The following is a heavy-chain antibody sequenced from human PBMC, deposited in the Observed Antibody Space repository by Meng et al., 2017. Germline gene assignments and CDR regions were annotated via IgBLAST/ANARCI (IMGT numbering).Heavy chain of an antibody. V-gene: IGHV1-18*01. CDR3: ARYCSGGSCYRSFDY. D-gene: IGHD2-15*01. CDR1: GYTFTSYG. Sequence: ASVKVSCKASGYTFTSYGISWVRQAPGQGLEWMGWISAYNGNTNYAQKLQGRVTMITDTSTSTAYIELRSLRSDDTAVYYCARYCSGGSCYRSFDYWGQGTMVTVSS. J-gene: IGHJ4*02. CDR2: ISAYNGNT.